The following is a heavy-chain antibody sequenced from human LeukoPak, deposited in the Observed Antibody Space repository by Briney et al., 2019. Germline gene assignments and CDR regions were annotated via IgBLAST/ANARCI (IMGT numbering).Heavy chain of an antibody. V-gene: IGHV4-38-2*02. CDR1: GYSISSGDY. CDR3: ARVLRAYYYYYMDC. D-gene: IGHD2-8*01. CDR2: IYQSGRT. J-gene: IGHJ6*03. Sequence: SETLSLTCTVSGYSISSGDYWGWIRPPPGKGLEWIGNIYQSGRTYYNPSLKSRVTISVDTSKNQFSLKLSSVTAADTAVYYCARVLRAYYYYYMDCWGKGTTVTISS.